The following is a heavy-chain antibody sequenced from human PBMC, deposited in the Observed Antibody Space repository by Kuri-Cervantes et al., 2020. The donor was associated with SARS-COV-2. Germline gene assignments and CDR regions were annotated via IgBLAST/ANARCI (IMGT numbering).Heavy chain of an antibody. CDR1: GGSISSYY. Sequence: SETLSLTCTVSGGSISSYYWSWIRQPAGKGLEWIGRIYTSGSTNYNPSLESRVTISLDTSRNQFSLKLSSVTAADSAVYYCARSGYYSRGVTYYYMDVWDKGTTVTVSS. V-gene: IGHV4-4*07. CDR2: IYTSGST. D-gene: IGHD3-22*01. J-gene: IGHJ6*03. CDR3: ARSGYYSRGVTYYYMDV.